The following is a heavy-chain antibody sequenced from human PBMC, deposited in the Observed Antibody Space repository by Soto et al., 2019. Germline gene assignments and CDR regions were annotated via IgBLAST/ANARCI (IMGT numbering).Heavy chain of an antibody. CDR2: INPNSGGT. J-gene: IGHJ6*02. CDR1: GYTFTGYY. V-gene: IGHV1-2*04. CDR3: ARDRFTVTHILGYYYYGMDV. D-gene: IGHD4-4*01. Sequence: QVQLVQSGAEVKKPGASVKVSCKASGYTFTGYYMHWVRQAPGQGLEWMGWINPNSGGTNYAQKFQGWVTMTRDTSISTAYMELSRLRSDDTAVYYCARDRFTVTHILGYYYYGMDVWGQGTTVTVSS.